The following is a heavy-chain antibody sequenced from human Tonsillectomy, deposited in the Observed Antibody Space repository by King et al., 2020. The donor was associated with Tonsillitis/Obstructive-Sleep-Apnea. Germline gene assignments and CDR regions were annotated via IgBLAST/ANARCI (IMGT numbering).Heavy chain of an antibody. CDR2: IAYDGSNK. J-gene: IGHJ6*02. CDR1: GFMFSSYA. Sequence: VQLVESGGGVVQPGRSLRLSCAASGFMFSSYAMHWVRQAPGKGLEWVAVIAYDGSNKYYADSVKGRFSISGDNSKNTLYLQMNSLRAEDTAVYYCAKETVGLYCNRARCYLYGMDVWGQGTTVTVSS. D-gene: IGHD2-2*01. V-gene: IGHV3-30*04. CDR3: AKETVGLYCNRARCYLYGMDV.